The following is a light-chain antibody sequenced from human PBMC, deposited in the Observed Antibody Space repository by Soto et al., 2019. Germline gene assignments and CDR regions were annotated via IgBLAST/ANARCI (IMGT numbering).Light chain of an antibody. Sequence: QSVLTQPASVSGSPGQSITISCTGTSSDVGSYDLVSWYQQHPDKPPQLIIYEGSKRPSGVSNRFSGSKSGNTASLTISGLEAEDEADYYCCSYAGSSTVVFGGGTKLTVL. J-gene: IGLJ2*01. CDR2: EGS. CDR1: SSDVGSYDL. CDR3: CSYAGSSTVV. V-gene: IGLV2-23*01.